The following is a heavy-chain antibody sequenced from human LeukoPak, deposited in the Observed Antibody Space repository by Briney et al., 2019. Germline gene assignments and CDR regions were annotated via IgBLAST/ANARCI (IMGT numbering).Heavy chain of an antibody. CDR2: IKEDGSEK. J-gene: IGHJ4*02. CDR3: ARDYTGGWNDY. Sequence: GGSLRLSCAASGFTFSSCWMNWVRQAPGKGLEWVASIKEDGSEKYYVDSVKGRFTISRDNAKNSLYLQMNSLRAEDTAVYYCARDYTGGWNDYWGQGTLVTVSS. CDR1: GFTFSSCW. V-gene: IGHV3-7*01. D-gene: IGHD7-27*01.